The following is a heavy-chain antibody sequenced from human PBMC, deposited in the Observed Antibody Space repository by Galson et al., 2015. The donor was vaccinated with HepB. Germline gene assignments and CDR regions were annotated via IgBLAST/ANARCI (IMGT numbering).Heavy chain of an antibody. Sequence: SLRLSCAVSGFTVSGDYMSWVRQAPGKGLEWVSVIYSGGSTYYADPVKGRFTISRDNSKNTLYLQMNSLRAEDTAVYYCARHDWFDPWGQGTLVTVSS. CDR2: IYSGGST. CDR3: ARHDWFDP. V-gene: IGHV3-53*01. J-gene: IGHJ5*02. CDR1: GFTVSGDY.